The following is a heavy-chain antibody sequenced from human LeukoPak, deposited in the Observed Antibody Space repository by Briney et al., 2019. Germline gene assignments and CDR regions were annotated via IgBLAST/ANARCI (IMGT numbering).Heavy chain of an antibody. J-gene: IGHJ5*02. V-gene: IGHV1-2*02. CDR2: INPNSAGT. CDR3: ARVYQHYYDSSGYDNWFDP. Sequence: DSVKVSCKASRYTFTGYYMHWVRQAPGQGLEWMGWINPNSAGTNYAQKFQGRVTMTRDTSISTAYMELSRLRSDDTAVYYCARVYQHYYDSSGYDNWFDPWGQGTLVTVSS. D-gene: IGHD3-22*01. CDR1: RYTFTGYY.